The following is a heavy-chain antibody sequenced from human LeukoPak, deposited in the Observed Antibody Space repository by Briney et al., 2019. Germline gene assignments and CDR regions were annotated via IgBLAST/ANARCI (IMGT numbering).Heavy chain of an antibody. D-gene: IGHD5-12*01. J-gene: IGHJ5*02. CDR2: IYYTGST. CDR1: VGSISSSNYY. Sequence: SETLSLTCTVSVGSISSSNYYWGWIRQPPGEGLQWIGNIYYTGSTYYNPSLKSRVTISVDTSKNQFSLKLSSVTAADTAVYYCARQGRSGYDSYWFDPWGQGTLVTVSS. V-gene: IGHV4-39*01. CDR3: ARQGRSGYDSYWFDP.